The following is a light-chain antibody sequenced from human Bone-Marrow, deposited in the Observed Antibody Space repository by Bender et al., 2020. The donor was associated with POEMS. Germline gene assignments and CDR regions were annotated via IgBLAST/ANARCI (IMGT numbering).Light chain of an antibody. J-gene: IGLJ3*02. CDR1: SSDVGGDNL. Sequence: QSALTQPASVSGSPGQSITISCTGTSSDVGGDNLVSWYQQHPGKAPKLILFDDTERPSRISNRFSGSMSDNTASLTISGLQAEDEADYYCCSYVTGSRRLFGGGTKVTVL. V-gene: IGLV2-23*01. CDR2: DDT. CDR3: CSYVTGSRRL.